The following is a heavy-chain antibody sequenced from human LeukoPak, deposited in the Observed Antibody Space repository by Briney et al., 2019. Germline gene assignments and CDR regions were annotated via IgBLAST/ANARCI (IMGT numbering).Heavy chain of an antibody. D-gene: IGHD1-26*01. CDR3: ARAGGRSWFDP. J-gene: IGHJ5*02. CDR2: MNPKSGGT. CDR1: GYTFSDSY. Sequence: EASVKVSCKASGYTFSDSYIHWVRQAPGQGLEWMGSMNPKSGGTKYAQKFQGRVSMTRDTSISTDYMLLASLTSDDTAVYYCARAGGRSWFDPWGQGTLVTVSS. V-gene: IGHV1-2*02.